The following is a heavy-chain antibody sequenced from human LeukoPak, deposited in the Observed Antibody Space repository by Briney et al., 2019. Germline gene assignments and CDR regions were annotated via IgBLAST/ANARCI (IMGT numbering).Heavy chain of an antibody. D-gene: IGHD1-26*01. CDR2: IRYDGSNK. V-gene: IGHV3-30*02. CDR3: AKAREWELLAPFDY. J-gene: IGHJ4*02. Sequence: GGSLRLSCAASGFTFRSYGMHWVRQAPGKGLEWVAFIRYDGSNKFYADSVKGRFTISRDNSKDTVDLQMNSLRLEDTAVYYCAKAREWELLAPFDYWGQGTLVTVSS. CDR1: GFTFRSYG.